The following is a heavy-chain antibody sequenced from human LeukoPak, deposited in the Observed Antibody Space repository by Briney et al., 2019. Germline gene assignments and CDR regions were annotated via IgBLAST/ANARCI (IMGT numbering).Heavy chain of an antibody. J-gene: IGHJ4*02. CDR3: ARGGDTLGVDY. Sequence: SETLSLTCTVSGGSISSYYWSWIRQPPGKGLEWIGYMFYTGNTNYNPSLKSRVTISVDTSKNQFSLKLSSVTAADTAVYYCARGGDTLGVDYWGQGTLVTVSS. V-gene: IGHV4-59*13. CDR1: GGSISSYY. D-gene: IGHD5-18*01. CDR2: MFYTGNT.